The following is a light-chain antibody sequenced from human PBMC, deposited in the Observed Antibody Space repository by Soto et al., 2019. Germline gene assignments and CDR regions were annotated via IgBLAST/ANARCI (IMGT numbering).Light chain of an antibody. CDR1: QSVSSSY. CDR2: GAS. J-gene: IGKJ4*01. Sequence: EIVLTQSPGTLSLSPGERATLSCRASQSVSSSYLAWYQQKPGQAPRLLIYGASSRATGIPDRFSGSGSGTDFTLTISRLXPEXFXVYYCQQYGSSPLTFGGGTKVEIK. V-gene: IGKV3-20*01. CDR3: QQYGSSPLT.